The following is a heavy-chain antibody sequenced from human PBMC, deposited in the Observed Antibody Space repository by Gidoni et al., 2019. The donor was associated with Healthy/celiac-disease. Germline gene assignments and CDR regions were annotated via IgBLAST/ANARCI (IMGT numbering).Heavy chain of an antibody. Sequence: EVQLVESGGGLVQPGGSLRLPCAASGFTFRSSCTSWVRQDPGQGLEWVANIKQDGSEKYYVDTVKGRFTISRDNAKNSLYLQMNSLRAEDTAVYYCARARLGYCSGGSCQGLVYWGQGTLVTVSS. J-gene: IGHJ4*02. CDR1: GFTFRSSC. D-gene: IGHD2-15*01. CDR2: IKQDGSEK. CDR3: ARARLGYCSGGSCQGLVY. V-gene: IGHV3-7*01.